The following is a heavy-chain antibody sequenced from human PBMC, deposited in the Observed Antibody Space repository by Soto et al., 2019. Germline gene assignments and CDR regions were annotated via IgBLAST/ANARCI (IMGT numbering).Heavy chain of an antibody. J-gene: IGHJ4*02. D-gene: IGHD3-16*02. Sequence: PGGSPILSAADSELTFGIYGMNLVRQAARKGMEWVSAISGSGGSTYYADSVKGRFTISRDNSKNTLYLQMNSLRAEDTAVYYCANHDYVWGSYRPFDYWGQGTLVTVSS. CDR2: ISGSGGST. CDR3: ANHDYVWGSYRPFDY. CDR1: ELTFGIYG. V-gene: IGHV3-23*01.